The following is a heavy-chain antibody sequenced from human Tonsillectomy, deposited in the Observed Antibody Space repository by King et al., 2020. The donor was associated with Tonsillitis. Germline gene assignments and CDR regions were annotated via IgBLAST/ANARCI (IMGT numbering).Heavy chain of an antibody. CDR1: GYDFTMYG. CDR2: ISAHNGNR. V-gene: IGHV1-18*04. Sequence: QLVQSGSEVKKPGASVKVSCKASGYDFTMYGLTWLRQAPGQGLEWLGWISAHNGNRNYAQKFQDRLNMTTDTSTNTAYMELRSLTSGDTAVYYCARDLSPYGANPFDYWGQGTLVAVSS. D-gene: IGHD4-23*01. J-gene: IGHJ4*02. CDR3: ARDLSPYGANPFDY.